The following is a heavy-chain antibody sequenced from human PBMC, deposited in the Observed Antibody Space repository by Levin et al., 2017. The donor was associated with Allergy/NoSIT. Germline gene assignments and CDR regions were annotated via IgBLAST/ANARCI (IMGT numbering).Heavy chain of an antibody. D-gene: IGHD2-2*01. CDR3: ARDTRRQYQLLSY. J-gene: IGHJ4*02. CDR1: GFTFSSYS. CDR2: ISSSSSTI. V-gene: IGHV3-48*01. Sequence: GGSLRLSCAASGFTFSSYSMNWVRQAPGKGLEWVSYISSSSSTIYYADSVKGRFTISRDNAKNSLYLQMNSLRAEDTAVYYCARDTRRQYQLLSYWGQGTLVTVSS.